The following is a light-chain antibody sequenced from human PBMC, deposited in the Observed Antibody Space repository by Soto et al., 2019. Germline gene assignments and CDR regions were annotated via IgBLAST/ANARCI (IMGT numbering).Light chain of an antibody. J-gene: IGKJ5*01. V-gene: IGKV1-33*01. CDR3: QQYYSYPLT. CDR2: DAS. CDR1: QNINNY. Sequence: DIQMTQSPSSLSASVGHRVTITCQASQNINNYLNWYQQKPGRAPKLLIYDASNLEAGVPSRFRGSGSGTDFTLTISCLQSEDFATYYCQQYYSYPLTFGQGTRLEIK.